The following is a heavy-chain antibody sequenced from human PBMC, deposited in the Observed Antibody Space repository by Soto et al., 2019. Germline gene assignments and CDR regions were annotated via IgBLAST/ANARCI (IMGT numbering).Heavy chain of an antibody. D-gene: IGHD4-17*01. J-gene: IGHJ3*02. CDR3: ARDLGDYDWAFDI. CDR2: IWYDGSNK. V-gene: IGHV3-33*01. Sequence: QVQLVESGGGVVQPGRSLRLSCAASGFTFSSYGMHWVRQAPGKGLEWVAVIWYDGSNKYYADSVKGRFTISRDNSKNTLYLQMNSLRAEDTAVYYCARDLGDYDWAFDIWGQGTMVTVSS. CDR1: GFTFSSYG.